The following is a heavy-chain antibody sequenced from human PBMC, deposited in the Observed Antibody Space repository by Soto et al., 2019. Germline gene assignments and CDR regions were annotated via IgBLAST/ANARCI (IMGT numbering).Heavy chain of an antibody. CDR3: TTRDLTTITIVDWFDP. J-gene: IGHJ5*02. Sequence: ASVKVSCKVSGYTLTKLPMHWVRQAPGQGLEWMGGFDPEDGDTIYAQKFQGRLTMTEDTSTDTAYMELRSLRSEDTAVYYCTTRDLTTITIVDWFDPWGQGTLVTVSS. V-gene: IGHV1-24*01. CDR1: GYTLTKLP. D-gene: IGHD4-4*01. CDR2: FDPEDGDT.